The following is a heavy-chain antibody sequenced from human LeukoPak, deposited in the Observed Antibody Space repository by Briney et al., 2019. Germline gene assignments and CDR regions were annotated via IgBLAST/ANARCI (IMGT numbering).Heavy chain of an antibody. CDR3: AKDDVEAFGTGYMDV. Sequence: GGSLRLSCAASGFTFSSYEMNWVRQAPGKGLEWVSYISSSGSTIYYADSVKGRFTISRDKSKNTLYLQMHGLRADDTAVYYCAKDDVEAFGTGYMDVWGKGTTVTVSS. D-gene: IGHD3-10*01. J-gene: IGHJ6*03. V-gene: IGHV3-48*03. CDR1: GFTFSSYE. CDR2: ISSSGSTI.